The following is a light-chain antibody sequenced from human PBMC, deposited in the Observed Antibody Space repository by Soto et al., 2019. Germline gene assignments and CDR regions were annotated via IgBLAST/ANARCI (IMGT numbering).Light chain of an antibody. CDR1: QSVLYSSNNKNY. CDR3: HQYFGTPLT. CDR2: WAS. V-gene: IGKV4-1*01. J-gene: IGKJ4*01. Sequence: DIMMTQSPDSLAVSLGERATINCKSSQSVLYSSNNKNYLAWYQQKPGQPPKLLIYWASTRESGVPERFSGSGSGTDFTLTISSLQAEDVAVYYCHQYFGTPLTFGGGTKVEIK.